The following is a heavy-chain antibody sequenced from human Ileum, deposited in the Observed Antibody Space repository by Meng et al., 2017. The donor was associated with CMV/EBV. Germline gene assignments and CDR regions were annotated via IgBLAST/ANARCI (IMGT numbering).Heavy chain of an antibody. CDR2: IYYSGNP. D-gene: IGHD2-15*01. Sequence: QVQVQEVGPGLAKPAQPLSLTCTVSGGSITSGNYTWSWFRQPPGRGLEWIGYIYYSGNPYNKPSRKSRVTISLDTSKNQFSLNLRSVTATDSAVYYCVRQVVADSFDYWGQGALVTVSS. CDR1: GGSITSGNYT. J-gene: IGHJ4*02. V-gene: IGHV4-30-4*08. CDR3: VRQVVADSFDY.